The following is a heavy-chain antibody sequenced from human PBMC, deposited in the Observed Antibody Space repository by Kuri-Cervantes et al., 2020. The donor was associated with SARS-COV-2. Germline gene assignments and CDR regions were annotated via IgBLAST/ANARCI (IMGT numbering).Heavy chain of an antibody. V-gene: IGHV3-73*01. CDR3: TTLIDY. Sequence: GESLKISCEVSGFLFSAPAIHWVRQASGKGLEWVGRVRGKANNYATAYAASVKGRFTISRDDSKNMAYLQMNSLKTEDTAVYYCTTLIDYWGQGALVTVSS. CDR1: GFLFSAPA. J-gene: IGHJ4*02. CDR2: VRGKANNYAT.